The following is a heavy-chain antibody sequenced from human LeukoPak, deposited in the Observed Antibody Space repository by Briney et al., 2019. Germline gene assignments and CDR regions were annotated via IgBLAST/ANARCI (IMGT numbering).Heavy chain of an antibody. Sequence: GGSLRLFCAASGFTFSSYGMHWVRQAPGKGLEWVAVISYDGSNKYYADSVKGRFTISRDNSKNTLYLQMNSLRAEDTAVYYCAKATLGGPYYYYGMDVWGQGTTVTVSS. CDR2: ISYDGSNK. D-gene: IGHD4-23*01. CDR1: GFTFSSYG. CDR3: AKATLGGPYYYYGMDV. J-gene: IGHJ6*02. V-gene: IGHV3-30*18.